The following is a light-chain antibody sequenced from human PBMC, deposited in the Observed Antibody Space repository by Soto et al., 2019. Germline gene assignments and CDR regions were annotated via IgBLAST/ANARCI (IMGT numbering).Light chain of an antibody. CDR1: HDITNF. CDR2: DAS. V-gene: IGKV1-33*01. Sequence: DIQKTQSPSSLSASVGDRVTITCQASHDITNFLNWYQQKPGKAPKILIYDASVLEAGVPSRFSGGGSGTHFTLTISSLQAEDVATYYCQQFDDLPLTFGGGTKVQIK. J-gene: IGKJ4*01. CDR3: QQFDDLPLT.